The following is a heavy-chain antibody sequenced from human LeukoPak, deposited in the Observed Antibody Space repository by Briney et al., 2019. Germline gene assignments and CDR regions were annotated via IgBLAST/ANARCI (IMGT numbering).Heavy chain of an antibody. D-gene: IGHD1-26*01. V-gene: IGHV3-64*01. CDR1: GFTFSSYA. CDR3: ARDREGATDY. CDR2: ISGNGGST. Sequence: PGGSLRLSCAASGFTFSSYAMHWVRQAPGKGLEYVSAISGNGGSTYYANSVKGRFTISRDNSKNTLYLQMGSLRAEDMAVYYCARDREGATDYWGQGTLVTVSS. J-gene: IGHJ4*02.